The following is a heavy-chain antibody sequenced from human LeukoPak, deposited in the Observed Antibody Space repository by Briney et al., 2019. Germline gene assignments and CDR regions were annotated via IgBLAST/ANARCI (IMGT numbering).Heavy chain of an antibody. J-gene: IGHJ4*02. CDR1: GFTFSSYG. CDR3: AKDQEGYCSSTSCYPVN. Sequence: GGSLRLSYAASGFTFSSYGIHWVRQTPGKGLEWVAFIRYDGGNKYYADSVKGRFTISRDNSKNTLYLQMNSLRAEDTAVYYCAKDQEGYCSSTSCYPVNWGQGALVTVSS. V-gene: IGHV3-30*02. CDR2: IRYDGGNK. D-gene: IGHD2-2*01.